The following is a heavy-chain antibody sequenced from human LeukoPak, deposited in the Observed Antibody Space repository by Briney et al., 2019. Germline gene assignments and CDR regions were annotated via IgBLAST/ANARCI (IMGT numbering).Heavy chain of an antibody. CDR2: IKHDASDR. V-gene: IGHV3-7*01. CDR3: AKDVGHN. Sequence: GGSLRLSCAASGFTLSDYSMTWVRQVPGKGLEWVANIKHDASDRYYVDSVKGRFTISRDNARTSLYLQMNSLRAEDTAVYYCAKDVGHNWGQGALVTVSS. J-gene: IGHJ4*02. CDR1: GFTLSDYS.